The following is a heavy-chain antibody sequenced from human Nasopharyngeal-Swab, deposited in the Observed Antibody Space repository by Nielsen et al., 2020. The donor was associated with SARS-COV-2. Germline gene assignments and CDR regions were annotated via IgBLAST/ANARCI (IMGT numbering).Heavy chain of an antibody. CDR1: EFTFSCYA. J-gene: IGHJ5*02. Sequence: GESLKISCAASEFTFSCYAMNWVREAPGKGLEWVSGISGTGDDTYSADSVKGRFTISRDRSKNTLYLQMNSLRAEDTAVYYCAKDSGAGFCNDGSCFPTNHWGQGTRVTVSS. V-gene: IGHV3-23*01. D-gene: IGHD2-15*01. CDR2: ISGTGDDT. CDR3: AKDSGAGFCNDGSCFPTNH.